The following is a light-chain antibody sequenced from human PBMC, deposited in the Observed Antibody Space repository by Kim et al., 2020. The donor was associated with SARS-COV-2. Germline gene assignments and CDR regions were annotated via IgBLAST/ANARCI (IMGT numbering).Light chain of an antibody. J-gene: IGLJ3*02. CDR3: AAWDDSLNGVV. Sequence: ELTQPPSASGTPGQRVTISCSGSSSNIGSNTVHWYQQLPGTAPKLLIYSNDQRPSGVPDRFSGSKSGTSASLAISGLQSEDDSDYYCAAWDDSLNGVVFGAGTKVTVL. V-gene: IGLV1-44*01. CDR2: SND. CDR1: SSNIGSNT.